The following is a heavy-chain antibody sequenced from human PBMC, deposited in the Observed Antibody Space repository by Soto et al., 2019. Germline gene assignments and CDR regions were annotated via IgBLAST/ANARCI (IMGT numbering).Heavy chain of an antibody. CDR2: IKQDGSEK. Sequence: GGSLRLSCAASGFTFSSYWMSWVRQAPGKGLEWVANIKQDGSEKYYVDSVKGRFTISRDNAKNSLYLQMNSLRAEDTAVYYCARDLGSGWSQGNAFDIWGQGTMVTVSS. CDR1: GFTFSSYW. J-gene: IGHJ3*02. D-gene: IGHD6-19*01. CDR3: ARDLGSGWSQGNAFDI. V-gene: IGHV3-7*01.